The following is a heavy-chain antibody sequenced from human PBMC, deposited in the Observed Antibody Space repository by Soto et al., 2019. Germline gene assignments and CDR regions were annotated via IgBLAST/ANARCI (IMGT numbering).Heavy chain of an antibody. V-gene: IGHV3-30-3*01. D-gene: IGHD1-1*01. CDR3: ARVGVYMDTTGDWDY. CDR1: GFTFSSYA. J-gene: IGHJ4*02. CDR2: ISYDGSNK. Sequence: QVQLVESGGGVVQPGRSLRLSCAASGFTFSSYAMHWVRQAPGKGLEWVAVISYDGSNKYYADSVKGRFTISIDNSKNTLYLQMNSLSAEDTALYYCARVGVYMDTTGDWDYWCQGPLVTVSS.